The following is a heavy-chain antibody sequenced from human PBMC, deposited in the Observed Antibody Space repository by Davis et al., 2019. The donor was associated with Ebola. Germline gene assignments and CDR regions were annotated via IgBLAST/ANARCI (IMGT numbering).Heavy chain of an antibody. D-gene: IGHD6-13*01. J-gene: IGHJ6*02. CDR2: IKQDGSEK. Sequence: GESLKISCAASGFTFSSYGMHWVRQAPGKGLEWVANIKQDGSEKYYVDSVKGRFTISRDNAKNSLYLQMNSLRAEDTAVYYCARGGSSSWWGRGYYYYGMDVWGQGTTVTVSS. CDR3: ARGGSSSWWGRGYYYYGMDV. V-gene: IGHV3-7*03. CDR1: GFTFSSYG.